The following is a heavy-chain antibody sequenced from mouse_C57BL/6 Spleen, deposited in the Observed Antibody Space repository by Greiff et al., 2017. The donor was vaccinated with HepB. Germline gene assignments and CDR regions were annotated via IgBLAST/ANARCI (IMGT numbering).Heavy chain of an antibody. Sequence: QVQLQQPGPELVKPGASVKLSCKASGYTFTSYWMHWVKQRPGQGLEWIGNINPSNGGTNYNEKFKSKATLTVDKSSSTAYMQLSSLTSEDSAVYYCARSGYYYGSSYLLDYWGQGTTLTVSS. CDR2: INPSNGGT. D-gene: IGHD1-1*01. CDR3: ARSGYYYGSSYLLDY. J-gene: IGHJ2*01. V-gene: IGHV1-53*01. CDR1: GYTFTSYW.